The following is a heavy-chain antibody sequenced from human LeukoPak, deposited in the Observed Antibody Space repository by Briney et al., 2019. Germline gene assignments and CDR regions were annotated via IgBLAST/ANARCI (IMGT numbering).Heavy chain of an antibody. Sequence: GRSLRLSCAASGFTFSSYGMHWVRQAPGKGLEWVAVISYEGSNKYYADSVKGRFTISRDNSKNTLYLQMNSLRAEDTAVYYCAKDPPSGSSTSFDYWSQGTLVTVSS. J-gene: IGHJ4*02. CDR1: GFTFSSYG. CDR2: ISYEGSNK. V-gene: IGHV3-30*18. D-gene: IGHD6-6*01. CDR3: AKDPPSGSSTSFDY.